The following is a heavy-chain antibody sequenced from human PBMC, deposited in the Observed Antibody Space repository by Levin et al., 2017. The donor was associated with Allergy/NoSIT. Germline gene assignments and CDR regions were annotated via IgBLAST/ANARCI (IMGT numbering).Heavy chain of an antibody. J-gene: IGHJ5*02. V-gene: IGHV3-23*01. CDR3: GKDNPRSYGDPPS. CDR1: GFTFSNYA. CDR2: INYNGAKT. Sequence: PGGSLRLSCAASGFTFSNYALGWVRQAPGKGLEWVSDINYNGAKTYYADSVKGRFTISRDNSRNMVYLQMRFLRAEDTAVYYCGKDNPRSYGDPPSWGQGTLVTVSS. D-gene: IGHD5-18*01.